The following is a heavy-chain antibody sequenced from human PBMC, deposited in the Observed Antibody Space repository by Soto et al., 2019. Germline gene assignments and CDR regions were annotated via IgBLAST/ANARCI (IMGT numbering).Heavy chain of an antibody. CDR2: IYYSGTT. Sequence: SETLSLTCTVSGGSVSSSGHYWNWIRQPPGKGLEWIGYIYYSGTTNYNPSLKSRVTISVDTSKNQFSLTLTSVTAADTAMYYCARDPVPVYDFCSGHFGMDVWGQGNTVTVSS. CDR1: GGSVSSSGHY. J-gene: IGHJ6*02. V-gene: IGHV4-61*08. D-gene: IGHD3-3*01. CDR3: ARDPVPVYDFCSGHFGMDV.